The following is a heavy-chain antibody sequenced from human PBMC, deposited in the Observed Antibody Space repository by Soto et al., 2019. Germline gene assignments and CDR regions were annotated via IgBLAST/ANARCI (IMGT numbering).Heavy chain of an antibody. CDR3: ASGYCSSTSCYKTWFDS. D-gene: IGHD2-2*03. CDR2: IIPIFGTA. J-gene: IGHJ5*01. CDR1: GCTFSSYA. V-gene: IGHV1-69*13. Sequence: SVKVSCKASGCTFSSYAISWVRQAPGQGLELMGGIIPIFGTANYAQKFQGRVTITADESTSTAYMELSSLRSEDTAVYYCASGYCSSTSCYKTWFDSWGQGTLVTVYS.